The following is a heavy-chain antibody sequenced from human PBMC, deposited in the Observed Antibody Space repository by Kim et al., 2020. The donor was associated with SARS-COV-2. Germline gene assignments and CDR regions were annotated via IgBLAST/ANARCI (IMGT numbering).Heavy chain of an antibody. CDR1: GFTFSSYA. Sequence: GGSLRLSCAASGFTFSSYAMHWVRQAPGKGLEWVAVISYDGSNKYYADSVKGRFTISRDNSKNTLYLQMNSLRAEDTAVYYCARDKSDCSSTSCYYWFDPWGQGTLVTVSS. CDR3: ARDKSDCSSTSCYYWFDP. D-gene: IGHD2-2*01. CDR2: ISYDGSNK. J-gene: IGHJ5*02. V-gene: IGHV3-30-3*01.